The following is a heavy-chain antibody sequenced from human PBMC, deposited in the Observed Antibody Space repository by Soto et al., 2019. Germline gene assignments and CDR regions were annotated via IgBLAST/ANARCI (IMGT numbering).Heavy chain of an antibody. CDR2: IYYSGST. V-gene: IGHV4-39*01. Sequence: SETLSLTCTVSGGSISSSSYYWGWIRQPPGKGLEWIGSIYYSGSTYYNPSLKSRVTISVDTSKNQFSLKLSSVTAADTAVYYCASGRGTGTTNYYYYYGMDVWGQGTTVTSP. J-gene: IGHJ6*02. D-gene: IGHD1-1*01. CDR1: GGSISSSSYY. CDR3: ASGRGTGTTNYYYYYGMDV.